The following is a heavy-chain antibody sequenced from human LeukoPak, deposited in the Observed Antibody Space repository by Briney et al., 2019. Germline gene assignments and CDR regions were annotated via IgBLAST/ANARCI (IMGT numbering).Heavy chain of an antibody. D-gene: IGHD2-2*01. J-gene: IGHJ5*01. V-gene: IGHV1-69*13. Sequence: GASVKVSCKASGGTLSSYAISWVRQAPGQGLEWMGGIIPIFGTANYAQKFQGRVTITADESTSTAYMELSSLRSEDTAVVYCARRTGGLVPAGMFRPLGQGTLVTVSS. CDR3: ARRTGGLVPAGMFRP. CDR1: GGTLSSYA. CDR2: IIPIFGTA.